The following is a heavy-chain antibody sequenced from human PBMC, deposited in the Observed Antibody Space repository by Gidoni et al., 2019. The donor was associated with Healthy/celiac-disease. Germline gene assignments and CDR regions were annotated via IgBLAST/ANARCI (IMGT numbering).Heavy chain of an antibody. Sequence: VQLVESGGGVVQPGRSLRLSCAASGFTFSSYGMHWVRQAPGKGLEWVAVISYDGSNKYYADSVKGRFTISRDNSKNTLYLQMNSLRAEDTAVYYCAKDRSGWNSFDYWGQGTLVTVSS. CDR2: ISYDGSNK. CDR1: GFTFSSYG. CDR3: AKDRSGWNSFDY. D-gene: IGHD6-19*01. V-gene: IGHV3-30*18. J-gene: IGHJ4*02.